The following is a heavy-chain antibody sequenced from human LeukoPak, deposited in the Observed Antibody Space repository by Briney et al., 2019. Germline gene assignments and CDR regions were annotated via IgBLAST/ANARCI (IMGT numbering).Heavy chain of an antibody. CDR2: VSGSGGDT. V-gene: IGHV3-23*01. D-gene: IGHD3-10*01. J-gene: IGHJ4*02. CDR3: AKQDGAMVRGVYPLDY. CDR1: GVTLSSYA. Sequence: PGGSLRLSCAASGVTLSSYAMSWVRQAPGEGLEWVSAVSGSGGDTYYADSVKGRFTISRDNSKNTLYLQMNSLRAEDTAVYYCAKQDGAMVRGVYPLDYWGQGTLVTVSS.